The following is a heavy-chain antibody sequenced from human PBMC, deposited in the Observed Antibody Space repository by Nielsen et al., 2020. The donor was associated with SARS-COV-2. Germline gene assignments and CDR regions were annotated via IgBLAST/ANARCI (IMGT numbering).Heavy chain of an antibody. D-gene: IGHD6-19*01. CDR1: GFSFSSYG. CDR2: ISKSYTPI. J-gene: IGHJ4*02. Sequence: GESLKISCTASGFSFSSYGMNWVRQAPGKGLEWVSYISKSYTPIDYADSVKGRFTISRDNAKNSLYLQMNSLRPEDTAVYYCASGPLAVAPDSWGQGTLVTVSS. CDR3: ASGPLAVAPDS. V-gene: IGHV3-48*04.